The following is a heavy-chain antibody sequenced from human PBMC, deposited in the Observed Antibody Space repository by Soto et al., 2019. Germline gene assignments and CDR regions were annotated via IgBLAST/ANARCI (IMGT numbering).Heavy chain of an antibody. CDR2: ISSDGMTK. CDR3: AKEIAVAGDLDY. V-gene: IGHV3-30*18. CDR1: GFAFSYYG. D-gene: IGHD6-19*01. J-gene: IGHJ4*01. Sequence: GGSLRLSCVASGFAFSYYGIHWVHQAPGKGLEWVGVISSDGMTKYYADSVKGRFTISRDNSKNTLFLQMDSLRPEDTAVYYCAKEIAVAGDLDYWGHGTLVTVSS.